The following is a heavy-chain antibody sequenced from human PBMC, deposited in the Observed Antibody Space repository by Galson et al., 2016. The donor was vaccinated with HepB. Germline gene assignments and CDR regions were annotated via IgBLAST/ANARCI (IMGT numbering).Heavy chain of an antibody. CDR1: GFTFSSDW. V-gene: IGHV3-74*01. Sequence: SLRLSCAASGFTFSSDWMHWVRQVPGKGLVWVSRINGDGSSTAYARSVGGRFTVSRDNAKNTLYLQMNSLRAEDTAVYYCVRDGYSSAFGLLDTWGLGTLVTVSS. D-gene: IGHD6-6*01. J-gene: IGHJ5*02. CDR3: VRDGYSSAFGLLDT. CDR2: INGDGSST.